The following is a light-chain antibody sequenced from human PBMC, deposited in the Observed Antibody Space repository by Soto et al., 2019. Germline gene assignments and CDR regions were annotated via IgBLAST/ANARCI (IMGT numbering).Light chain of an antibody. Sequence: QSVLMQPPSVSAAPGQKVTISCSGSSSNIGNNYVSWYQQLTGTAPKLLIYENNKRPSGIPDRFSGSKSGTSATLGITGLQTGDEADYYCGTWDSSLSAEVFGGGTKLTVL. CDR3: GTWDSSLSAEV. V-gene: IGLV1-51*02. J-gene: IGLJ3*02. CDR2: ENN. CDR1: SSNIGNNY.